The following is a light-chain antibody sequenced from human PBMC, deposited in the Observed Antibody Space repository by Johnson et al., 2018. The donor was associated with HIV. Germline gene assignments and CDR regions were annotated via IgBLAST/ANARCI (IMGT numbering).Light chain of an antibody. Sequence: QSVLTQPPSVSAAPGQKVTISCSGNTSNIGSNSVSWYQHLPGIAPKLLVYDRNKRPSGIPDRFSGSKSVTSATLGITGLQTGDEADYYCGTWDSSLSVYVLGTGTKVTVL. CDR2: DRN. CDR1: TSNIGSNS. J-gene: IGLJ1*01. V-gene: IGLV1-51*01. CDR3: GTWDSSLSVYV.